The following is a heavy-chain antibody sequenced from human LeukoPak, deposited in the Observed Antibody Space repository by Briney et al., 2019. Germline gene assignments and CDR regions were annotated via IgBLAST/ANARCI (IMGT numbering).Heavy chain of an antibody. D-gene: IGHD1-26*01. J-gene: IGHJ4*02. CDR2: IGSNFETI. CDR1: GFAFSSYA. V-gene: IGHV3-48*01. CDR3: ARDGRPRGSYDFDY. Sequence: GGSLRLSCVASGFAFSSYAMNWVRQAPGKGLEWVSYIGSNFETIYADSVKGRFTISRDNAKNSLYLQMNSLRAEDTAVYYCARDGRPRGSYDFDYWGQGTLVTVSS.